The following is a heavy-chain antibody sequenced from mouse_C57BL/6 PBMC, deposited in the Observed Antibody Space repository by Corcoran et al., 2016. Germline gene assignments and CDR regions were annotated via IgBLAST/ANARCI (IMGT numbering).Heavy chain of an antibody. CDR2: INTYSGVP. D-gene: IGHD3-2*02. CDR1: GYTFAPCG. CDR3: ARDSSDFDY. V-gene: IGHV9-3*01. J-gene: IGHJ2*01. Sequence: QIQLVQSGPELKKPGETVKISCKCSGYTFAPCGMSWVKQAPGKGLKWMGWINTYSGVPTYADDFKGRFAFSLETSASTAYLQINNLKNEDTATYFFARDSSDFDYWGQGTILTVSS.